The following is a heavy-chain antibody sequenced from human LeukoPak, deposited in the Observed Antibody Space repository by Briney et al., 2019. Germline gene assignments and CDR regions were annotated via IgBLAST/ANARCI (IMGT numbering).Heavy chain of an antibody. J-gene: IGHJ4*02. CDR3: AKDSSGYSNFDY. V-gene: IGHV3-9*01. CDR2: ISWNSGSR. D-gene: IGHD3-22*01. Sequence: GGSLRLSCAASGFTFDDYAMHWVRQAPGKGLEWVSGISWNSGSRGYADSVKGRFTIYRDNSKNTLYLQMNSLRAEDTAVYYCAKDSSGYSNFDYWGQGTLVTVSS. CDR1: GFTFDDYA.